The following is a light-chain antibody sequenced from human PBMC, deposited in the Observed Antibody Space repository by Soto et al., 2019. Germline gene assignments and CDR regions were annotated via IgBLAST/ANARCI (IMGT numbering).Light chain of an antibody. CDR3: QQYGSYPRT. V-gene: IGKV3-20*01. CDR2: GAS. J-gene: IGKJ1*01. Sequence: EIVLTQSPGTLSLSPGERATLSCRASQSVSSSYLAWYQQKPGQAPRLLIYGASSRATGIPDRFSGSGSGTDFTLNISRLEPEDFAVYYCQQYGSYPRTFGQGTKVEIK. CDR1: QSVSSSY.